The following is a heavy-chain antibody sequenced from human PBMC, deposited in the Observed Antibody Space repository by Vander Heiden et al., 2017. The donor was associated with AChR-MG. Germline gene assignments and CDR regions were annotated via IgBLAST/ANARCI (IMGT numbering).Heavy chain of an antibody. CDR3: VKDTNRVWGIFDY. J-gene: IGHJ4*02. CDR1: RSRVSNYA. CDR2: ITDSGRST. D-gene: IGHD3-16*01. Sequence: EVQLLESGGGLVQPGGSRRLPCAHSRSRVSNYAMSWVRLTPGKGLEWVSSITDSGRSTYYADSVRGRFTISRDNSRNTLYLQMNSLRAEDTAIYYCVKDTNRVWGIFDYWGQGTLVTVSS. V-gene: IGHV3-23*01.